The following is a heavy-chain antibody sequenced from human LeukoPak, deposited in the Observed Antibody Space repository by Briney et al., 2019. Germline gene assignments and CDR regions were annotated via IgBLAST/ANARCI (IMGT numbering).Heavy chain of an antibody. V-gene: IGHV4-38-2*01. D-gene: IGHD5-12*01. CDR2: IYHSGST. CDR3: ARLAYVVAQYYFDY. Sequence: SETLSLTCAASGYSISRGYYWGWIWQPPGKGLEWIGSIYHSGSTYYNPSLKSRVTISVDTSKNQFSLKLSSVTAADTAVYYCARLAYVVAQYYFDYWGQGTLVAVYS. CDR1: GYSISRGYY. J-gene: IGHJ4*02.